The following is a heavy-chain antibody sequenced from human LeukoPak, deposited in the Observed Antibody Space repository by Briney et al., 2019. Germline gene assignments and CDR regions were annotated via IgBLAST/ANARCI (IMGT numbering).Heavy chain of an antibody. J-gene: IGHJ4*02. D-gene: IGHD6-13*01. V-gene: IGHV3-30*18. CDR3: AKGAAAGTTGLWDY. Sequence: PGGSLRLSCAASGFTFSSYWMSWVRQAPGKGLEWVAVISYDGSNKYYADSVKGRFTISRDNSKNTLYLQMNSLRAEDTAVYYCAKGAAAGTTGLWDYWGQGTLVTVSS. CDR1: GFTFSSYW. CDR2: ISYDGSNK.